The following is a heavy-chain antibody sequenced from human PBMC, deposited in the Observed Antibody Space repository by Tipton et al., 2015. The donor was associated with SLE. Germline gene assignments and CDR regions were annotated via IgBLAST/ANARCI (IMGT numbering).Heavy chain of an antibody. CDR2: VHNSGST. CDR1: RGSISSYY. Sequence: TLSLTCIVSRGSISSYYWSWIRQPPGKGLEWIAYVHNSGSTNFNPSLRSRVTISVDTSNQFSLKLSSATAADTAVYYCARQVCHSGSCYVDSWGQGALVTVSS. CDR3: ARQVCHSGSCYVDS. V-gene: IGHV4-59*01. D-gene: IGHD5-12*01. J-gene: IGHJ4*02.